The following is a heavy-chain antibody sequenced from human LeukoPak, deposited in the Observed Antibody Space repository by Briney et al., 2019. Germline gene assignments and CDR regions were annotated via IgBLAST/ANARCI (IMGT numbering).Heavy chain of an antibody. J-gene: IGHJ1*01. V-gene: IGHV4-59*01. D-gene: IGHD6-19*01. CDR3: ARDTSVASGMQH. CDR2: FVTTTR. Sequence: SETLSLTCTVSGGSSISYSGSWIRQSPGTGLEWIASFVTTTRTYNPSFKSRVAMSLDTSKNQFSLSLKSLTTADSAIYYCARDTSVASGMQHWGRGTLVTVSS. CDR1: GGSSISYS.